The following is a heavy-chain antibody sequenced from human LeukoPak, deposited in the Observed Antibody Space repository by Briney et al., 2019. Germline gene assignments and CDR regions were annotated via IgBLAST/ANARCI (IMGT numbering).Heavy chain of an antibody. V-gene: IGHV5-51*01. CDR3: ARPMATSSSRAEY. CDR1: GYSFTSYW. J-gene: IGHJ4*02. D-gene: IGHD6-13*01. CDR2: IYPGDSDT. Sequence: GASLKISCKGSGYSFTSYWIGWVRQLPGKGLEWMGIIYPGDSDTRYSPSFQGQVTISADKSISTAYLQWSSLRASDTAMYYCARPMATSSSRAEYWGQGTLVTVSS.